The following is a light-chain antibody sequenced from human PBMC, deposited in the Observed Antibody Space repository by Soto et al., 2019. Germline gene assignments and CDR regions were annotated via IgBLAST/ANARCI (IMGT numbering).Light chain of an antibody. Sequence: EIVLTQSPGTLSLSPGERATLSCRASQSASSSYLGWYQQKPGQAPRLLMFGASRRATGISDRFTGSGSGTDFTLTISRLEPEDFAVYYCQQCGSSPWTFGQGTKVEMK. CDR1: QSASSSY. J-gene: IGKJ1*01. V-gene: IGKV3-20*01. CDR3: QQCGSSPWT. CDR2: GAS.